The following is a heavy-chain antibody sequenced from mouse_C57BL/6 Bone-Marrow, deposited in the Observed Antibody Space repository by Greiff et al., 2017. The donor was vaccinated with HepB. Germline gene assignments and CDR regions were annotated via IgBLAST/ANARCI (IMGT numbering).Heavy chain of an antibody. V-gene: IGHV1-74*01. J-gene: IGHJ3*01. Sequence: QVQLQQPGAELVKPGASVKVSCKASGYTFTSYWMHWVKQRPGQGLEWIGRIHPSDSDTNYNQKFKGKATLTVDKSSSTAYMQLSSLTSEDSAVYYCAILDGYSRFAYWGQGTLVTVSA. CDR1: GYTFTSYW. CDR2: IHPSDSDT. D-gene: IGHD2-3*01. CDR3: AILDGYSRFAY.